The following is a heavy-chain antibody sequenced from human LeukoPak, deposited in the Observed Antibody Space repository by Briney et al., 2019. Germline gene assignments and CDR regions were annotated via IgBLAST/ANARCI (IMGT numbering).Heavy chain of an antibody. Sequence: SETLSLTCTVSGGSISSYYWSWIRQPPGRGLGWIGYVFYSGTTNYHPSLESRVTISVDTSRNQFSLELTSVTAADTAVYYCARGNSGPDYWGPGTLVTVSS. V-gene: IGHV4-59*01. CDR3: ARGNSGPDY. J-gene: IGHJ4*02. CDR2: VFYSGTT. D-gene: IGHD4-23*01. CDR1: GGSISSYY.